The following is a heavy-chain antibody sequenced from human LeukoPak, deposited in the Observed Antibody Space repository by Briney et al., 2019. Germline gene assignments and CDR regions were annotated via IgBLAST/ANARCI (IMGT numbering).Heavy chain of an antibody. J-gene: IGHJ6*03. CDR1: GFTFSSYA. CDR2: ISGTGDRT. V-gene: IGHV3-23*01. D-gene: IGHD6-19*01. CDR3: ARDSSIAALAGSLGNYYYYYYMDV. Sequence: QSGGSLRLSCAASGFTFSSYAMSWVRQAPGKGLEWVSAISGTGDRTYYADSVKGRFTISRDTSKNTLYLQVNSLRAEDTAVYYCARDSSIAALAGSLGNYYYYYYMDVWGKGTTVTVSS.